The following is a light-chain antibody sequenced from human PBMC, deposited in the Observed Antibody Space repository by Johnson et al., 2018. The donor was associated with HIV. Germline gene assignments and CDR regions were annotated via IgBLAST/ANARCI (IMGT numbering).Light chain of an antibody. Sequence: QSVLTQPPSVSAAPGQKVTISCSGSSSNIGNNYVSWYQHLPGTAPKLLIYENNKRPSGIPDRFSGSKSGTSATLGITGLQTGDEADYYCGTWDSSLSAGGVFGTGTKFTVL. CDR1: SSNIGNNY. V-gene: IGLV1-51*02. J-gene: IGLJ1*01. CDR3: GTWDSSLSAGGV. CDR2: ENN.